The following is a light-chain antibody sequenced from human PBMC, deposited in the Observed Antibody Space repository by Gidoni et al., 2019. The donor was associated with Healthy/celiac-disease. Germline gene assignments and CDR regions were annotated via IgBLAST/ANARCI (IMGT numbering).Light chain of an antibody. CDR3: QQSYSTPRT. Sequence: DIQMTHSPSSLSASEGDRVTITCRASQSISSYLNWYQQKPGKAPKLLIYAASSLQSGVPSRFSGSGSGTDFTLTISSLQPEDFATYYCQQSYSTPRTFGQGTKVEIK. V-gene: IGKV1-39*01. CDR1: QSISSY. J-gene: IGKJ1*01. CDR2: AAS.